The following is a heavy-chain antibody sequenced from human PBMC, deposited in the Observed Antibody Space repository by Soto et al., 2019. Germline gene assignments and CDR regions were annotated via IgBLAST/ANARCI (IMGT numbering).Heavy chain of an antibody. CDR1: GFTFSTYG. CDR3: AKDEVRTPSLYAMDV. J-gene: IGHJ6*02. CDR2: ISYDGSNK. V-gene: IGHV3-30*18. Sequence: QPGGSLRLSCAASGFTFSTYGMHWVRQAPGKGLEWVALISYDGSNKNYADSVKGRFTISRDNSKNTLYLQMNSLRVEDTAVYYCAKDEVRTPSLYAMDVWGQGTTVTVSS. D-gene: IGHD3-10*01.